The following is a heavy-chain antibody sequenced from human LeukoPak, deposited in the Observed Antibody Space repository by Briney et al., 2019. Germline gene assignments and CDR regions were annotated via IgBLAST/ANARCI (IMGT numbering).Heavy chain of an antibody. J-gene: IGHJ4*02. CDR1: GFTFSTYG. CDR3: AKGYSSGWYVLAPLV. Sequence: GGSLRLSCAASGFTFSTYGMHWVRQAPGKGLEWVAFIRSDGSNTYYADSVKGRFTISRDNSKNTLCLHMISLRVEDTAVYYCAKGYSSGWYVLAPLVWGQGTLVTVSS. D-gene: IGHD6-19*01. CDR2: IRSDGSNT. V-gene: IGHV3-30*02.